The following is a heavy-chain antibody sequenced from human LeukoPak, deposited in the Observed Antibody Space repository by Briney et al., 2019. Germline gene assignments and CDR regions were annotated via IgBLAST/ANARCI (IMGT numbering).Heavy chain of an antibody. V-gene: IGHV3-30*04. D-gene: IGHD2-2*01. CDR1: GFTFSSYG. CDR3: ARSPDCSSTSCYYYYYDMDV. CDR2: ITCDGSNK. J-gene: IGHJ6*04. Sequence: PGRSLRLSCAASGFTFSSYGMHWVRQAPGKGLEWVAVITCDGSNKYYADSVKGRFTISRDNAKNTLYLQMNSLRAEDTAVYYCARSPDCSSTSCYYYYYDMDVWGKGTTVTVSS.